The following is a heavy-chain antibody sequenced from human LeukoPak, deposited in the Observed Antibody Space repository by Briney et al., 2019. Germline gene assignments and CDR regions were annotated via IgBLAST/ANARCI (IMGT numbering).Heavy chain of an antibody. CDR1: GYTLTELS. D-gene: IGHD3-9*01. CDR3: ATLPLLRYLDWLLYSYFDY. Sequence: ASVKVSCKVSGYTLTELSMHWVRQAPGKGLEWMGGFDPEDGETIYAQKFQGRVTMTEDTSTDTAYMELSSLRSEDTAVYYCATLPLLRYLDWLLYSYFDYWGQGTLVTVSS. CDR2: FDPEDGET. V-gene: IGHV1-24*01. J-gene: IGHJ4*02.